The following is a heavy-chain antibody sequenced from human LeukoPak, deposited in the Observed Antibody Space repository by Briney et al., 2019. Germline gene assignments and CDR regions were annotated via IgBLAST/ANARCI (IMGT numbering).Heavy chain of an antibody. V-gene: IGHV3-21*01. D-gene: IGHD3-9*01. CDR1: GFTFSSYS. Sequence: GGSLRLSCAASGFTFSSYSMNWVRQAPGKGLEWVSSISTSSSFIFYADSVKGRFTISRDNAKNSLYLQMYSLRADDTAVYYCAREYYDLLTGLNYWGQGTLVTVSS. CDR3: AREYYDLLTGLNY. J-gene: IGHJ4*02. CDR2: ISTSSSFI.